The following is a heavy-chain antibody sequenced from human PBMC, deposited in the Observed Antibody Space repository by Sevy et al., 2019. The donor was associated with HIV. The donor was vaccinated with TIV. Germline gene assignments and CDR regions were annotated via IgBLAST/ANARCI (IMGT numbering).Heavy chain of an antibody. V-gene: IGHV3-7*04. CDR2: IKKDESEK. D-gene: IGHD3-22*01. CDR1: GFSFSSYW. J-gene: IGHJ4*02. Sequence: GGSLRLSCAASGFSFSSYWMHWVRQAPGKGLEWVANIKKDESEKYYVDSVKGRFTISRDNAKNSVYLQMNSLRPEDTAIYYCARGNSGSFDYWGQGTLVTVSS. CDR3: ARGNSGSFDY.